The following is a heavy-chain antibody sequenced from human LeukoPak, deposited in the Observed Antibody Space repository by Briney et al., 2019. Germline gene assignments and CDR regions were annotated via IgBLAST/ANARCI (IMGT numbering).Heavy chain of an antibody. CDR2: IYTSENT. CDR3: ARDRSNGYSGDWFDP. J-gene: IGHJ5*02. CDR1: GGTISSYN. D-gene: IGHD6-13*01. Sequence: SETLSLTCTVSGGTISSYNWSWIRQPAGKGLEWIGRIYTSENTNYNPSFKSRVTMSIATSKRQFSLKLNSVTAADTAVYYCARDRSNGYSGDWFDPWGQGTLVTVSS. V-gene: IGHV4-4*07.